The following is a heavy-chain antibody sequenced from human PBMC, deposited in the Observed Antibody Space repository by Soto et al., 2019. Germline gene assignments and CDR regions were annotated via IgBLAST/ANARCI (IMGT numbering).Heavy chain of an antibody. V-gene: IGHV3-11*01. J-gene: IGHJ4*02. D-gene: IGHD4-17*01. CDR1: GFTFGNHY. Sequence: QVRLVESGGGLVKPGGSLRLSCAASGFTFGNHYMTWIRQAPGKGLEWLAYISSSSATIYYAASVKGRLTISRDNAKNSLYLQMSGLRAEDTAVYHCARDRRGAYSFDLWGQRTLVTVSS. CDR3: ARDRRGAYSFDL. CDR2: ISSSSATI.